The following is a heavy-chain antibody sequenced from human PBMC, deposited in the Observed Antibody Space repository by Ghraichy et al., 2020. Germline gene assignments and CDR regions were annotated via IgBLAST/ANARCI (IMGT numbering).Heavy chain of an antibody. Sequence: SETLSLTCTVSGGSVSSGSYYWSWIRQPPGKGLEWIGYIYYSGSTNYNPSLKSRVTISVDTSKNQFSLKLSSVTAADTAVYYCARDQYNWNENYYYGMDVWGQGTTVTVSS. J-gene: IGHJ6*02. CDR3: ARDQYNWNENYYYGMDV. D-gene: IGHD1-1*01. CDR1: GGSVSSGSYY. V-gene: IGHV4-61*01. CDR2: IYYSGST.